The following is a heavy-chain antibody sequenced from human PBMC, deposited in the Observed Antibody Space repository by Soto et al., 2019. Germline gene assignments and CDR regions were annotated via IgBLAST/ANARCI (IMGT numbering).Heavy chain of an antibody. CDR1: EVDFSNYA. CDR3: AKDRASGSGSCYHY. J-gene: IGHJ4*02. Sequence: VQLLESGGGLIQPGGSLRLSCAASEVDFSNYAMAWVRQAPGKGLEWVSHITASGATTYYAASVKGRFTISRDNSKNTLYLHMRALKVEDTAIFFCAKDRASGSGSCYHYWGQGTLVTVSS. CDR2: ITASGATT. V-gene: IGHV3-23*01. D-gene: IGHD5-18*01.